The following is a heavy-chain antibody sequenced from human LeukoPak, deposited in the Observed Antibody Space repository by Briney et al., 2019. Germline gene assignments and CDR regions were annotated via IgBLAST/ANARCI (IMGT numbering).Heavy chain of an antibody. V-gene: IGHV1-3*01. J-gene: IGHJ4*02. D-gene: IGHD3-10*01. CDR2: INVGNGNT. CDR3: AREEMIRGVTNY. CDR1: GYTFTSYP. Sequence: ASVKVSCKASGYTFTSYPMHWVRQAPGQRLEWMGWINVGNGNTKYSQKFQGRVTITRDTSASTAYMELSSLRSEDTAMYYCAREEMIRGVTNYWGQGTLVTVSS.